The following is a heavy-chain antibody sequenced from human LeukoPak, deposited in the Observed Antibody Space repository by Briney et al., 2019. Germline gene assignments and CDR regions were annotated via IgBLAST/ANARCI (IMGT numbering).Heavy chain of an antibody. V-gene: IGHV3-49*04. Sequence: GGSLRLSCTASGFTLGDYAMSWVRQAPGKGLEWVGFIRSKAYGGTTEYAASVKGRFTISRDDSKSIAYLQVNSLKTEDTAVYYCTRVSGWYGGYFDYWGQGTLVTVSS. CDR1: GFTLGDYA. J-gene: IGHJ4*02. CDR2: IRSKAYGGTT. D-gene: IGHD6-19*01. CDR3: TRVSGWYGGYFDY.